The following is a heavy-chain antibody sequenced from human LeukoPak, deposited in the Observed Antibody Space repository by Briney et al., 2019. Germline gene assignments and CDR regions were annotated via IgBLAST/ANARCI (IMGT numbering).Heavy chain of an antibody. CDR2: ISHSGRA. V-gene: IGHV4-34*01. Sequence: SETLSLTCAVYGGSFSGYYLTWIRQPPGKGLEWLGEISHSGRANYNPSLKSRVTISVDTSKNQFSLKLSSVTAENTVVYYWGRGGRGSSSPYWGQGTLVTVSS. CDR3: GRGGRGSSSPY. CDR1: GGSFSGYY. D-gene: IGHD6-6*01. J-gene: IGHJ4*02.